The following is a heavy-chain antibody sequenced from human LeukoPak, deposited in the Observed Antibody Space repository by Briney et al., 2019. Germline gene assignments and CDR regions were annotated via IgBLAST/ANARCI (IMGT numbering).Heavy chain of an antibody. CDR2: LYSGDTT. CDR3: ASDSGYIYGQGLPAAFDN. D-gene: IGHD5-18*01. CDR1: GFTFSTYW. V-gene: IGHV3-53*01. Sequence: PGGSLRLSCAASGFTFSTYWMSWVRQAPGKGLEWVSVLYSGDTTYYTDSVKDRFTISRDNAKNTLYLQMNSLRAEDTAVYYCASDSGYIYGQGLPAAFDNWGQGTLVTVSS. J-gene: IGHJ4*02.